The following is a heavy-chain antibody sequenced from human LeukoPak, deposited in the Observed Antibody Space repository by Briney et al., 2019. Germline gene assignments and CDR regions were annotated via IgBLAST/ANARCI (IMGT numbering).Heavy chain of an antibody. Sequence: GGSLRLSCAASGFTFSSYAMSWVRQAPGKGLEWVSAISGSGGSTYSADSVKGRFTISRDNSKNTLYLQMNSLRAEDTAVYYCAKVAPPPYYYGSGSLNYFDYWGQGTLVTVSS. CDR2: ISGSGGST. CDR3: AKVAPPPYYYGSGSLNYFDY. CDR1: GFTFSSYA. D-gene: IGHD3-10*01. J-gene: IGHJ4*02. V-gene: IGHV3-23*01.